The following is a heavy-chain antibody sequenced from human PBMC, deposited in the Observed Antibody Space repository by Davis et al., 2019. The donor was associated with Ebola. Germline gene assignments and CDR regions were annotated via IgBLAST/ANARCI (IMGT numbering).Heavy chain of an antibody. CDR1: GFTFRTYS. J-gene: IGHJ4*02. Sequence: GESLKISCAASGFTFRTYSMNWVRQAPGKGLGRVSYISGNMAEIYYADSVKGRFTISISNAKNSLYLQMSNLRDEDTAVYYSARDYNYSLDYWGQGALVTVSS. V-gene: IGHV3-48*02. CDR3: ARDYNYSLDY. D-gene: IGHD5-24*01. CDR2: ISGNMAEI.